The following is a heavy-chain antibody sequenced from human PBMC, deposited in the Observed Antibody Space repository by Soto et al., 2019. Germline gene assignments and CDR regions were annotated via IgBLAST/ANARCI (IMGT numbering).Heavy chain of an antibody. J-gene: IGHJ4*02. Sequence: ASVKVSCKSSGYTFTSYDINWVRQATGQGLEWMGWMNPNSGNTGYAQKFQGRVTMTRNTSISTAYVELSSLRSEDTAVYYCARLYCSSTSCSDYWGQGTLVTVSS. V-gene: IGHV1-8*01. CDR3: ARLYCSSTSCSDY. D-gene: IGHD2-2*01. CDR2: MNPNSGNT. CDR1: GYTFTSYD.